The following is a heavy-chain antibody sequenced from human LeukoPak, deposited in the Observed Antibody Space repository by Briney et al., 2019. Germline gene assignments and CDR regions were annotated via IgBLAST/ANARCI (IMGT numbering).Heavy chain of an antibody. Sequence: SETLSLTCTVSGCSISSSSYYWGWIRQPPGKGLEWIGSIYYSGSTYYNPSLKSRVTISVDTSKNQFSLKLSSVTAADTAVYYCARLWYDFWSGYYPFDYWGQGTLVTVSS. V-gene: IGHV4-39*01. CDR1: GCSISSSSYY. J-gene: IGHJ4*02. CDR2: IYYSGST. D-gene: IGHD3-3*01. CDR3: ARLWYDFWSGYYPFDY.